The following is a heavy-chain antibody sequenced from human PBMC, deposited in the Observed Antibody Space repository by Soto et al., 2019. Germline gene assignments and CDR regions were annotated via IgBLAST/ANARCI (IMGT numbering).Heavy chain of an antibody. CDR3: ARRLYSSGRPPRAYYYYYMDV. CDR2: IYYSGST. J-gene: IGHJ6*03. D-gene: IGHD6-19*01. Sequence: SETLSLTCTVSGGSISSYYWSWIRQPPGKGLEWIGYIYYSGSTNYNPSLKSRVTISVDTSKNQFSLKLSSVTAADTAVYYCARRLYSSGRPPRAYYYYYMDVWGKGTTVTVSS. V-gene: IGHV4-59*01. CDR1: GGSISSYY.